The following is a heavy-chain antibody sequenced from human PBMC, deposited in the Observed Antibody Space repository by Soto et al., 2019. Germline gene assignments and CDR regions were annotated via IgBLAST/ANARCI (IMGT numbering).Heavy chain of an antibody. CDR3: AKIDGYFDY. V-gene: IGHV3-23*01. CDR1: GFTFINTG. D-gene: IGHD3-22*01. J-gene: IGHJ4*02. Sequence: EVQVLQSGGGLVPPGGSLRLSCAGSGFTFINTGMSWVRQAPGQGLEWVSAITGNGDTTYYADSVKGRFTISRANSKSTLYLQMNSLRAEDTAVYYCAKIDGYFDYWGQGTLVTVSS. CDR2: ITGNGDTT.